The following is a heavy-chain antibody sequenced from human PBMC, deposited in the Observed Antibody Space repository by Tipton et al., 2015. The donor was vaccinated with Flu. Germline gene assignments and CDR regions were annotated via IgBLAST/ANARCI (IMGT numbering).Heavy chain of an antibody. J-gene: IGHJ4*02. D-gene: IGHD2-2*01. CDR3: ARWLGYCSSTSCYVDY. Sequence: QSGAEVKKPGSSVKVSCKASGGTFSSYAISWVRQAPGQGLEWMGGIIPIFGTANYAQKFQGRVTITADESTSTAYMELSSLRSEDTAVYYWARWLGYCSSTSCYVDYWGQGTLVTVSS. CDR1: GGTFSSYA. CDR2: IIPIFGTA. V-gene: IGHV1-69*01.